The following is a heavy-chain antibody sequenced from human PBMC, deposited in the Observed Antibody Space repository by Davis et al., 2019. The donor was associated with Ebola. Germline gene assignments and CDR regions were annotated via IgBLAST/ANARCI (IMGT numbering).Heavy chain of an antibody. D-gene: IGHD1-26*01. J-gene: IGHJ5*02. CDR2: IYYSGST. CDR3: ARFGGSYYYWFDP. V-gene: IGHV4-39*01. CDR1: GGSISSSSYY. Sequence: PSETLSLTCTVSGGSISSSSYYWGWIRQPPGKGLEWIGSIYYSGSTYYNPSLKSRVTISVDTSKNQFSLKLSSVTAANTAVYYCARFGGSYYYWFDPWGQGTLVTVSS.